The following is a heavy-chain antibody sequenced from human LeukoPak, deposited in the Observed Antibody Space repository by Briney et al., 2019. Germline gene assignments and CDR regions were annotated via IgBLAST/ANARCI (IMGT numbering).Heavy chain of an antibody. D-gene: IGHD4-17*01. V-gene: IGHV3-23*01. CDR2: SGGDGGST. J-gene: IGHJ3*02. CDR1: GFTFSSYD. CDR3: AKGATTTSNPPVLDI. Sequence: GGSLRLSCAASGFTFSSYDMSWVRQAPGKGLEWVSASGGDGGSTYADSVKGRFTISRDSSKNTLYLQMNSLRAEDTAVYYCAKGATTTSNPPVLDIWGQGTMVTVSS.